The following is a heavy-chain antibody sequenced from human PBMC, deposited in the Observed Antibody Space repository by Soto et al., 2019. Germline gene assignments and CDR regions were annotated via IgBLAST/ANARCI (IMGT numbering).Heavy chain of an antibody. V-gene: IGHV1-69*06. CDR3: ARDHGYYASSGYFEMGYYFDY. J-gene: IGHJ4*02. Sequence: QVQLVQSGAEVKKPGSSVKVSCKASGGTFSSYAISWVRQAPGQGLEWMGGIIPIFVTANYAQKFQGRVTITADKSTSTAYMELSSLRSEDTAVYYCARDHGYYASSGYFEMGYYFDYWGQGTLVTVSS. CDR1: GGTFSSYA. CDR2: IIPIFVTA. D-gene: IGHD3-22*01.